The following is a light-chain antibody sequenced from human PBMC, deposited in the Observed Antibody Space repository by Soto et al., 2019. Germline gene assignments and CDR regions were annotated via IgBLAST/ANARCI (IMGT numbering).Light chain of an antibody. V-gene: IGLV1-40*01. CDR1: SSKIGAGYD. CDR3: QSYDSSHYV. J-gene: IGLJ1*01. Sequence: QSVLTQPPSVSGAPGQRVTISCTGSSSKIGAGYDVHWYQQLPGTAPKLLIYGNSNRPSGVPDRFSGSKSGTSASLAITGLQAEDEADYCCQSYDSSHYVFGTGTKVTVL. CDR2: GNS.